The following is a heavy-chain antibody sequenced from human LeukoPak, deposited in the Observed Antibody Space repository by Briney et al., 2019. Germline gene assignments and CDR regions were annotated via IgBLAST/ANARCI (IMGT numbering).Heavy chain of an antibody. D-gene: IGHD3-22*01. CDR1: GGSFSGYY. J-gene: IGHJ4*02. Sequence: SETLSLTCAVYGGSFSGYYLSWIRQPPGKGLEWIGEINHSGSTNYNPSLKSRVTISVDTSKNQFSLKLSCVTAADTAVYYCARGRGTMIVVVKPIGAYYFDYWGQGTLVTVSS. CDR2: INHSGST. V-gene: IGHV4-34*01. CDR3: ARGRGTMIVVVKPIGAYYFDY.